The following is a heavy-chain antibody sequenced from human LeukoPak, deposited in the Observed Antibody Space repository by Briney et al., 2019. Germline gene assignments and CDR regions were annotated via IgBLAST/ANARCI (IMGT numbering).Heavy chain of an antibody. J-gene: IGHJ4*02. V-gene: IGHV4-30-4*01. Sequence: PSETLSLTCTVSGGSISSGDYCWSWIRQPPGKGLEWIGYIYYSGSTYYNPSLKSRVTISVDTSKNQFSLKLSSVTAADTAVYYCARGYYDFWSGYNPPDYWGQGTLVTVSS. D-gene: IGHD3-3*01. CDR2: IYYSGST. CDR1: GGSISSGDYC. CDR3: ARGYYDFWSGYNPPDY.